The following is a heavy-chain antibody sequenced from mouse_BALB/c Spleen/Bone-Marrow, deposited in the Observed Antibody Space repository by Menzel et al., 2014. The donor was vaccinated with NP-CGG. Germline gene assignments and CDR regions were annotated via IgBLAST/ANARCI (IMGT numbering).Heavy chain of an antibody. D-gene: IGHD1-2*01. J-gene: IGHJ4*01. CDR1: GYSITSGYS. Sequence: DVKLQESGPDLVKPSQSLSLPCTITGYSITSGYSWHWIRQFPGNKLEWMGYIHYSGSTNYNPSLKSRISITRDTSKNQFFLQLNSVTTEDTATYYCAQFITTARDAMDYWGQGTSVTVSS. CDR2: IHYSGST. CDR3: AQFITTARDAMDY. V-gene: IGHV3-1*02.